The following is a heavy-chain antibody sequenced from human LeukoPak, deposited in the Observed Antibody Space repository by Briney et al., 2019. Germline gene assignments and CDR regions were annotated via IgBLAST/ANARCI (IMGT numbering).Heavy chain of an antibody. J-gene: IGHJ5*02. V-gene: IGHV4-30-2*01. CDR3: ARSHSSGWYNWFDP. CDR1: GGSISSGGYS. Sequence: TLSLTCAVSGGSISSGGYSWSWIRQPPGKGLEWIGYIYHSGSTYYNPSLKSRVTISVDRSKNQFSLKLSSVTAADTAVYYCARSHSSGWYNWFDPWGQGTLVTVSS. D-gene: IGHD6-19*01. CDR2: IYHSGST.